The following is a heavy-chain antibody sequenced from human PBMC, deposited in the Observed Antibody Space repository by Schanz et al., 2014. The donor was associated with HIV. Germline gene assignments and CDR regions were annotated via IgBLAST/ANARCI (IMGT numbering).Heavy chain of an antibody. D-gene: IGHD3-16*01. V-gene: IGHV1-2*02. CDR1: GYTLNGYY. J-gene: IGHJ6*02. CDR3: ARDLMFTTPLLGMDV. Sequence: QVQLVQSGAEVKKPGASVKVSCKASGYTLNGYYMHWVRQAPGQGLEWMGSINPNSGGTNYAQKFQGRVTMTRDTSISTAYMELTRLRYDDTAVYYCARDLMFTTPLLGMDVWGQGTTVTVSS. CDR2: INPNSGGT.